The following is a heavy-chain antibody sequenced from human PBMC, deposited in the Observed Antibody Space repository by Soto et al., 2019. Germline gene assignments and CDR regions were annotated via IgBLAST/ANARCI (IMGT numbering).Heavy chain of an antibody. CDR2: IYYSGST. Sequence: SETLSLTCTVSGGSISSSSYYWGWIRQPPGKGMEWIGSIYYSGSTYYNPSLKSRVTISVDTSKIQFSLKLSSVTAADTAVYYCARATALKDYYYYYYMDVWGKGNTVTLSS. CDR1: GGSISSSSYY. CDR3: ARATALKDYYYYYYMDV. J-gene: IGHJ6*03. V-gene: IGHV4-39*01.